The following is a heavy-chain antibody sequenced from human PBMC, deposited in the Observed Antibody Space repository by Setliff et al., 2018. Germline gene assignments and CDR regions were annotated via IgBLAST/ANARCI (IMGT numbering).Heavy chain of an antibody. D-gene: IGHD3-3*01. V-gene: IGHV4-39*07. CDR2: IYYSGST. CDR1: GGSISSSSYY. J-gene: IGHJ4*02. Sequence: KPSETLSLTCTVSGGSISSSSYYWGWIRQPPGKGLEWIGIIYYSGSTYYNPSLKSRVTISVDTSKNQFSLKLSSVTAADTAVYYCARGRSNFWGYYFDYWGQGTLVTVSS. CDR3: ARGRSNFWGYYFDY.